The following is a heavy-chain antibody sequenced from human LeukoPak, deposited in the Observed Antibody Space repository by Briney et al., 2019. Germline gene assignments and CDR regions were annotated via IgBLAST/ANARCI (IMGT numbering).Heavy chain of an antibody. V-gene: IGHV1-2*02. CDR2: INPKSGGT. J-gene: IGHJ4*02. CDR3: ARTSRFGEYWSFDY. D-gene: IGHD3-10*01. Sequence: ASVKVSCKASGYTFTGYYMHWVRQAPGQGFEWMGWINPKSGGTNYAQQFHGRVTLARDTSTTTAYMEMNSLRSDDTAVYYCARTSRFGEYWSFDYWGQGVLVTVSS. CDR1: GYTFTGYY.